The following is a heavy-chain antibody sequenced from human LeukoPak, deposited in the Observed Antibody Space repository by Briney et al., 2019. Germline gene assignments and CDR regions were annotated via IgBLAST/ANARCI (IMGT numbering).Heavy chain of an antibody. J-gene: IGHJ4*02. CDR1: GGSISSYY. CDR2: IYHSGST. D-gene: IGHD5-24*01. Sequence: SETLSLTCTVSGGSISSYYWSWIRQPPGKGLEWIGSIYHSGSTYYNPSLKSRVTISVDTSKNQFSLKLSSVTAADTAVYYCAREVRDGYNNYFDYWGQGTLVTVSS. V-gene: IGHV4-38-2*02. CDR3: AREVRDGYNNYFDY.